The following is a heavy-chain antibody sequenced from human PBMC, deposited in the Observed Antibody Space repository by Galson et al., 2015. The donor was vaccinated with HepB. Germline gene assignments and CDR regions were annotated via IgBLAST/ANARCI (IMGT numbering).Heavy chain of an antibody. D-gene: IGHD3-10*01. CDR3: ARVMWFGESRPYFDY. J-gene: IGHJ4*02. CDR2: ISHSGST. Sequence: TLSLTCAVSGGSISNDGYFWSWIRQPPGKGLEWIGYISHSGSTYNSPSLKSRVTISADRSKNQFSLSLTSVTAADTAVYYCARVMWFGESRPYFDYWGQGTLVTVSS. V-gene: IGHV4-30-2*01. CDR1: GGSISNDGYF.